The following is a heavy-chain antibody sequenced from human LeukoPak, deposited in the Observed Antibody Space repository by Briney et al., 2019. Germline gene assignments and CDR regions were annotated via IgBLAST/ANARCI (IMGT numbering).Heavy chain of an antibody. CDR3: ARAASASTFGYYY. V-gene: IGHV3-48*02. CDR1: GFTFSTYI. CDR2: ISGGYTTT. J-gene: IGHJ4*02. D-gene: IGHD3-22*01. Sequence: GGSLRLSCAASGFTFSTYIMNWVRQAPGKGLEWVAYISGGYTTTYFADSVKDRFTIIRDNDKNSLYLQMNSLRDEDTAVYYCARAASASTFGYYYWVRGTLVTVSS.